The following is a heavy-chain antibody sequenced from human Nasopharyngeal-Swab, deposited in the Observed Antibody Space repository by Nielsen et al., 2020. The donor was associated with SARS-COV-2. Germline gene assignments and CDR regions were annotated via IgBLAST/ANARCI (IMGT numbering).Heavy chain of an antibody. J-gene: IGHJ6*03. V-gene: IGHV3-66*01. Sequence: GESLKISCAASGFTVSSNYMNWVRQPPGKGLEWISVLYSGGNTYYAGSVKGRFTISRDNSKSTLYLQMNNLRAEDTAVYYCARSRSYYYYMDVWGKGTTVTVSS. CDR1: GFTVSSNY. CDR3: ARSRSYYYYMDV. CDR2: LYSGGNT.